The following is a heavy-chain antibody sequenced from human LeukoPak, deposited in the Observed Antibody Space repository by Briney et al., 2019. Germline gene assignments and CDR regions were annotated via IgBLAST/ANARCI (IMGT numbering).Heavy chain of an antibody. CDR1: GGSISLYY. Sequence: PSETLSLTCTVSGGSISLYYWYWIRQPAGKGLEWVGRIYASGSTSYNPSLRSRVTISIDKSKNQFSLNLTSVTAADTAVYYCARGGYRNYMNAWGQGTLVTVSS. D-gene: IGHD4-11*01. V-gene: IGHV4-4*07. CDR3: ARGGYRNYMNA. J-gene: IGHJ5*02. CDR2: IYASGST.